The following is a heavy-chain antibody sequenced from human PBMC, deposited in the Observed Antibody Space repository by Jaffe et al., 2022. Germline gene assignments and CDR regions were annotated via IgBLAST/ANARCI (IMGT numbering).Heavy chain of an antibody. CDR3: ASRTYYDILTGYYKTFGEDY. CDR2: ISGSGGST. D-gene: IGHD3-9*01. Sequence: EVQLLESGGGLVQPGGSLRLSCAASGFTFSSYAMSWVRQAPGKGLEWVSAISGSGGSTYYADSVKGRFTISRDNSKNTLYLQMNSLRAEDTAVYYCASRTYYDILTGYYKTFGEDYWGQGTLVTVSS. CDR1: GFTFSSYA. V-gene: IGHV3-23*01. J-gene: IGHJ4*02.